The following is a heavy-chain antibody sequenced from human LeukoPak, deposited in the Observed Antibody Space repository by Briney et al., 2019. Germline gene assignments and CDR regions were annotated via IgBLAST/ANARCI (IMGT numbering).Heavy chain of an antibody. CDR1: GGSISSGTDY. CDR3: ARQGYCSSTSCYEDFDF. D-gene: IGHD2-2*01. J-gene: IGHJ4*02. CDR2: TYYIGST. V-gene: IGHV4-39*01. Sequence: PSETLSLTCTVSGGSISSGTDYWGWIRQPPGKGLEWIGATYYIGSTYYNPSLKSRVTISADTSKNQFSLKLSSVTAADTAMYYCARQGYCSSTSCYEDFDFWGRGTLVTVSS.